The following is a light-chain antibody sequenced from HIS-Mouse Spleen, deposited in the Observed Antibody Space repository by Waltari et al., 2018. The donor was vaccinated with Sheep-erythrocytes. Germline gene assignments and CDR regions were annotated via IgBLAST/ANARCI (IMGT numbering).Light chain of an antibody. V-gene: IGKV3-11*01. CDR3: QQRSNWPPIT. J-gene: IGKJ5*01. CDR1: QSVSSY. Sequence: EIVLTQSPATLSLSPGERATLSCRASQSVSSYLASYQQNPGQAPRLLIYDASTRANGIPARFSGSGSATDVTLTISSREPEDFAVYYCQQRSNWPPITFGQGTRLEIK. CDR2: DAS.